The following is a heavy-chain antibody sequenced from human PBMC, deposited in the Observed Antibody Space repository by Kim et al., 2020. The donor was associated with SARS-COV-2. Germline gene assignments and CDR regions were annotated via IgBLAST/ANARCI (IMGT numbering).Heavy chain of an antibody. CDR3: ARESSWYYDSSGYYGPDY. CDR1: GFTFSSYA. CDR2: ISYDGSNK. J-gene: IGHJ4*02. V-gene: IGHV3-30*04. D-gene: IGHD3-22*01. Sequence: GGSLRLSCAASGFTFSSYAMHWVRQAPGKGLEWVAVISYDGSNKYYADSVKGRFTISRDNSKNTLYLQMNSLRAEDTAVYYCARESSWYYDSSGYYGPDYWGQGTLVTVSS.